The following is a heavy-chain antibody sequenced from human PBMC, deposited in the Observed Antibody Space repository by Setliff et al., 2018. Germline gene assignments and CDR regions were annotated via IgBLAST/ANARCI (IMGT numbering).Heavy chain of an antibody. CDR3: AKDPPRVVGGAINPDY. Sequence: GSLRLSCAASGITFSNYAMSWVRQAPGKGLEWVSAISGGGDGTYYADSVKGRFIISRDNSKNTLYLQMNSLRAEDTAVYYCAKDPPRVVGGAINPDYWGQGTLVTVSS. J-gene: IGHJ4*02. CDR1: GITFSNYA. CDR2: ISGGGDGT. V-gene: IGHV3-23*01. D-gene: IGHD2-15*01.